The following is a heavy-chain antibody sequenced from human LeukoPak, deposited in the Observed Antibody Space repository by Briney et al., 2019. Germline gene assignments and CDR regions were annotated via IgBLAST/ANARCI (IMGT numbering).Heavy chain of an antibody. CDR3: SCSTTNYYYYYMDV. J-gene: IGHJ6*03. CDR1: GGSISSGSYY. CDR2: IYTSGST. V-gene: IGHV4-61*02. Sequence: SETLSLTCTVSGGSISSGSYYWSWIRQPAGKGLEWIGRIYTSGSTNYNPSLKSRVTISVDTSKNQFSLKLSSVTAADTAVYYCSCSTTNYYYYYMDVWGKGTTVTISS. D-gene: IGHD2-2*01.